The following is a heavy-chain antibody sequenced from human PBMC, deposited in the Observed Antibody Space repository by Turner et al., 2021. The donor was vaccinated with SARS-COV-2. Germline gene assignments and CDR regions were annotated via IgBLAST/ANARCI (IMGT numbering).Heavy chain of an antibody. CDR2: IYSGGTT. J-gene: IGHJ4*02. Sequence: EVQLVESGGGLVQPGGSLRLSCAASGFTVSRNYMGWVRQAPGKGLEWVSIIYSGGTTYYADSVKGRFTISRDNSKNTLYLQMNSLSAEDTAVYYCARGDSSSWLTYWGQGTLVTVSS. CDR1: GFTVSRNY. V-gene: IGHV3-66*01. D-gene: IGHD6-13*01. CDR3: ARGDSSSWLTY.